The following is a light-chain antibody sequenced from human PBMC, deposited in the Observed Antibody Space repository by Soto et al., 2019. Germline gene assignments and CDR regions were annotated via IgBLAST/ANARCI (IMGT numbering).Light chain of an antibody. CDR1: SSDVCGYNY. V-gene: IGLV2-14*03. CDR2: DVS. Sequence: QSVLTQPASVSGSPGQSITISCTGTSSDVCGYNYVSWYQHHPGKAPKLMIFDVSNRPSGASNRFSGSKSGNTASLTISGLQPEDEADYYCSSYTTSNTRQIVFGTGTKVTVL. CDR3: SSYTTSNTRQIV. J-gene: IGLJ1*01.